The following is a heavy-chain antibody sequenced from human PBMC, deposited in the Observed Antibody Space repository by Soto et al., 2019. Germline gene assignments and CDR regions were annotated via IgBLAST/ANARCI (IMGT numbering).Heavy chain of an antibody. J-gene: IGHJ4*02. CDR3: ARGRKAARGPLDY. V-gene: IGHV4-31*03. Sequence: SETLSVTCTVLSGSISSGGYYWSWIRQHPGKGLEWIGYIYYSGSTYYNPSLKSRVTISVDTSKNQFSLKLSSVTAADTAVYYCARGRKAARGPLDYWGQGTLVTVSS. CDR2: IYYSGST. D-gene: IGHD6-6*01. CDR1: SGSISSGGYY.